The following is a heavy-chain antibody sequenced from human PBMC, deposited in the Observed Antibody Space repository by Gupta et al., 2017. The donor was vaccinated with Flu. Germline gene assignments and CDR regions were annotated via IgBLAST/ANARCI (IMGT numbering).Heavy chain of an antibody. D-gene: IGHD3-10*01. Sequence: QLQLQESGPGLVKPSETLSLTCTVSGGSISSSSYYWGWIRQPPGKGLEWIGSIYYSGSTYYNPSLKSRVTISVDTSKNQFSLKLSSVTAADTAVYYCARHPLYGSGTPLWNYWGQGTLVTVSS. V-gene: IGHV4-39*01. CDR2: IYYSGST. CDR1: GGSISSSSYY. CDR3: ARHPLYGSGTPLWNY. J-gene: IGHJ4*02.